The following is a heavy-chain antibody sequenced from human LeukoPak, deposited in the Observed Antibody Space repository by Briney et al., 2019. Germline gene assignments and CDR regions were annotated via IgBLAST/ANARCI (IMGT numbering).Heavy chain of an antibody. CDR3: ARLNVLDSSVLHHFDH. V-gene: IGHV4-59*08. D-gene: IGHD6-13*01. CDR1: GGSISHYY. Sequence: SETLSLTCTVSGGSISHYYWSWIRQPPGKGPEWIAYINYSGNTDYNPSLKSRVTISVDTSKNHFSLKLNSVTAADTAVYYCARLNVLDSSVLHHFDHWGQGTLVTVSS. CDR2: INYSGNT. J-gene: IGHJ4*02.